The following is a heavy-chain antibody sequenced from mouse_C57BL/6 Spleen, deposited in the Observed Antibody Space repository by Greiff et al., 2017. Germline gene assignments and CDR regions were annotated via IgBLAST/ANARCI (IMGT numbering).Heavy chain of an antibody. J-gene: IGHJ4*01. CDR1: GYTFTSYW. Sequence: QVQLQQPGAELVRPGSSVKLSCTASGYTFTSYWMAWVKQRPGQGLEWIGNIYPSDSETHYNQKFKDKATLTVDKSSSTAYMQLSSLTSEDSAVYYCARSKLRGAMDYWGQGTSVTVSS. CDR3: ARSKLRGAMDY. CDR2: IYPSDSET. V-gene: IGHV1-61*01.